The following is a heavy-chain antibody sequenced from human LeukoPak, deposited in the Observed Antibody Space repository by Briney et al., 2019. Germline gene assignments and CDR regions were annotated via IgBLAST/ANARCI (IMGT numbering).Heavy chain of an antibody. CDR1: GFTFSSYS. D-gene: IGHD1-26*01. CDR3: ARERIVGAEDYFDY. CDR2: ISSSSSTI. Sequence: GGSLRLSCAASGFTFSSYSMNWVRQTPGKGLEWVSYISSSSSTIHYADSVKGRCTISRDNAKNSLYLQMNSLRAEDTAVYYCARERIVGAEDYFDYWGQGTLVTVSS. V-gene: IGHV3-48*01. J-gene: IGHJ4*02.